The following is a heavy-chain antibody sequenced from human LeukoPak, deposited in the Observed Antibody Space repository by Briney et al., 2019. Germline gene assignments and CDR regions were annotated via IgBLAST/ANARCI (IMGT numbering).Heavy chain of an antibody. Sequence: GGSLRLSCAASGFTFASYSMNWVRQAPGKGLEWVSSISGDSTYIYNAGSVKGRFTISRDNAQASLYLQMISLRADDTAVYYWARVSGRLERQSDLDYWGQGTLVIVSS. CDR1: GFTFASYS. J-gene: IGHJ4*02. CDR3: ARVSGRLERQSDLDY. V-gene: IGHV3-21*01. CDR2: ISGDSTYI. D-gene: IGHD1-1*01.